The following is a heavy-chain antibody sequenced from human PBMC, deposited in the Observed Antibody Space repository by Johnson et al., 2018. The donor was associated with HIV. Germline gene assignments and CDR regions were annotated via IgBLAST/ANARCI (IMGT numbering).Heavy chain of an antibody. V-gene: IGHV3-30*04. Sequence: QVQLVESGGGVVQPGRSLRLSCAASDFTFTNNAIHWVRQAPGKGLEWVAVISNDGTNTYYADSVKGRFTISRDNSRNSVSLQIIILRPKDTAMYYCASGVTARAPLLIWGQGTMVTVSS. CDR1: DFTFTNNA. CDR3: ASGVTARAPLLI. CDR2: ISNDGTNT. J-gene: IGHJ3*02. D-gene: IGHD6-6*01.